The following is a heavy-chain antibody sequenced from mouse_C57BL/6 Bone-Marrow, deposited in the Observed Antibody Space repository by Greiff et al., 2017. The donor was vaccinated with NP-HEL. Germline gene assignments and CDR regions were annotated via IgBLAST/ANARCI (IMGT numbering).Heavy chain of an antibody. J-gene: IGHJ4*01. Sequence: EVQLQESGAELVRPGASVKLSCTVSGFNIKDDYMHWVKQRPEQGLEWIGWIDPENGDTEYASKFQGQATITADTSYNTAYLQLSSLTSEDTAVYDSTTGDGSTCAMEYGGQGTAVTVSA. D-gene: IGHD1-1*02. CDR3: TTGDGSTCAMEY. CDR2: IDPENGDT. CDR1: GFNIKDDY. V-gene: IGHV14-4*01.